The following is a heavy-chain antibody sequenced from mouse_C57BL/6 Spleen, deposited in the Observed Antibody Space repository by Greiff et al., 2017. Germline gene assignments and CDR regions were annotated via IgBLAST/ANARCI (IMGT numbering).Heavy chain of an antibody. D-gene: IGHD1-1*01. Sequence: VKLMESGAELMKPGASVKLSCKATGYTFTGYWIEWVKQRPGHGLEWIGEILPGSGSTNYNEKFKGKATFTADTSSNTAYMQLSSLTTEDSAIYYCAKGVYYYGSSPAWFAYWGQGTLVTVSA. CDR1: GYTFTGYW. CDR3: AKGVYYYGSSPAWFAY. J-gene: IGHJ3*01. V-gene: IGHV1-9*01. CDR2: ILPGSGST.